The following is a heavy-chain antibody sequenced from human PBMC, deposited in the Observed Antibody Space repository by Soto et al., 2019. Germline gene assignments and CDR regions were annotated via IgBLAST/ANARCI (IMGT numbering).Heavy chain of an antibody. CDR2: IYTSGST. CDR3: ATTSPYYYDSSGFDY. CDR1: GGSISSYY. D-gene: IGHD3-22*01. Sequence: SETLSLTCTVSGGSISSYYWSWIRQPAGKGLEWIGRIYTSGSTNYNPSLKSLITMSVDTSKNQFSLKLSSGTAADTAVYYCATTSPYYYDSSGFDYWGQGTLVTVSS. J-gene: IGHJ4*02. V-gene: IGHV4-4*07.